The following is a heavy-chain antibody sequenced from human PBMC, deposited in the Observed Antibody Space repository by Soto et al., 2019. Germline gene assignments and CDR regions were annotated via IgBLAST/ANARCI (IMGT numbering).Heavy chain of an antibody. D-gene: IGHD2-21*02. CDR1: GFTFRDHW. CDR2: INPDGSWT. V-gene: IGHV3-74*01. CDR3: ARLRGTANSAFDV. J-gene: IGHJ3*01. Sequence: EVQLVESGGDVVQSGGSLRLSCVASGFTFRDHWMHWVRQSPGEGLVGVSRINPDGSWTDYADFVEGRFTISRDNAKNTLYRQMYSLRVEDTAMFYCARLRGTANSAFDVWGRGTMVTVS.